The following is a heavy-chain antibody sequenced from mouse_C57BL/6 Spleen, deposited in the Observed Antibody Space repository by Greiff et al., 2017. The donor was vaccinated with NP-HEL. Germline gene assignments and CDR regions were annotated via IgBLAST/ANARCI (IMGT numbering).Heavy chain of an antibody. CDR2: ISAGGSYT. J-gene: IGHJ3*01. Sequence: EVHLVESGGGLVKPGGSLKLSCAASGFTFSSYAMAWVRQTPEKRLEWVATISAGGSYTYYPDNVKGRFTISRDNAKNNLYLQMSHLKSEVTAMYDCSLDVSLLYYQAWFASWCQGTLVTVSA. V-gene: IGHV5-4*01. D-gene: IGHD2-12*01. CDR3: SLDVSLLYYQAWFAS. CDR1: GFTFSSYA.